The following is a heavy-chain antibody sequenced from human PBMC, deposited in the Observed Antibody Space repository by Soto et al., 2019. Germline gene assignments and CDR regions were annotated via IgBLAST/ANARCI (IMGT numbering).Heavy chain of an antibody. V-gene: IGHV3-74*01. CDR3: ARAVRSGSYPYYYYGMDV. CDR1: GFTFSNYW. Sequence: EVQVVESGGGLVQPGGSLRLSCAASGFTFSNYWMQWVRQAPGKGLVWVSRINSDGSSTSYADSVKGRFTISRDNAKNTXCLQMNSLRAEDTAVYYCARAVRSGSYPYYYYGMDVWGQGTTVTVSS. D-gene: IGHD3-10*01. CDR2: INSDGSST. J-gene: IGHJ6*02.